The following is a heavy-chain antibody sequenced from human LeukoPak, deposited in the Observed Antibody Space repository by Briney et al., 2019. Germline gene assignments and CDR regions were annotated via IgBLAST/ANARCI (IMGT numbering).Heavy chain of an antibody. D-gene: IGHD2-15*01. Sequence: GGSLRLSCSASGFTFSSYAMHWVRQAPGKGLEYVSAISSNGGNTYYADSVKGRFTISRDNSKNTLYLQMSSLRAEDTALYYCVKDMWGVRASCSGDNCTNTNFKYWGQGALVTVSS. CDR2: ISSNGGNT. CDR1: GFTFSSYA. J-gene: IGHJ4*02. V-gene: IGHV3-64D*09. CDR3: VKDMWGVRASCSGDNCTNTNFKY.